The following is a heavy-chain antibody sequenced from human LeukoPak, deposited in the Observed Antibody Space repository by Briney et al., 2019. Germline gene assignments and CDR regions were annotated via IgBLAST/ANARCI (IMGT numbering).Heavy chain of an antibody. CDR1: GGSISSYY. Sequence: SSETLSLTCTVSGGSISSYYWSWIRQPPGKGLEWIGYIYYSGSTNYNPSLKSRVTISVDTSKNQFSLKLSSVTAADTAVYYCARGLPRPLDYYMDVWGKGTTVTVSS. J-gene: IGHJ6*03. V-gene: IGHV4-59*08. CDR2: IYYSGST. D-gene: IGHD6-6*01. CDR3: ARGLPRPLDYYMDV.